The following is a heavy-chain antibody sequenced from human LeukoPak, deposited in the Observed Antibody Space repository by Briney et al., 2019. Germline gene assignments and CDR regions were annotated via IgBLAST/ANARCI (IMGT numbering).Heavy chain of an antibody. CDR2: ISGSGGNT. J-gene: IGHJ4*02. D-gene: IGHD3-3*01. Sequence: PGGSLRLSCAASGFTFSNYWMHWVRQVPGKGLEWVSGISGSGGNTYYADCVKGRFTISRDNSKNTLYLQMNSLRAEDTAVYYCARATIFGVVIYYWGQGTLVTVSS. CDR1: GFTFSNYW. CDR3: ARATIFGVVIYY. V-gene: IGHV3-23*01.